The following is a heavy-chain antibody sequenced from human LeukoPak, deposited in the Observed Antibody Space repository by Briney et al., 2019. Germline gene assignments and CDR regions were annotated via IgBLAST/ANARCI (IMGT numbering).Heavy chain of an antibody. V-gene: IGHV3-33*06. D-gene: IGHD6-6*01. J-gene: IGHJ4*02. CDR2: IWYDGSNK. CDR3: AKDLPPYSSSSSPLDY. Sequence: GRSLRLSCAASGFTFSSYGMHWVRQAPGKGLEWVAVIWYDGSNKYYADSVKGRFTISRDNSKNTLYLQMNSLRAEDTAVYYCAKDLPPYSSSSSPLDYWGQGTLVTVSS. CDR1: GFTFSSYG.